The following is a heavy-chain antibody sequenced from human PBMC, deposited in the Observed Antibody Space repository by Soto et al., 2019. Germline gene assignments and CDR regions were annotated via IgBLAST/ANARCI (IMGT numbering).Heavy chain of an antibody. CDR2: ISGSGGST. V-gene: IGHV3-23*01. CDR3: AKRTSYDLCSGYYAGMDV. Sequence: GGSLRLSCAASGFTFSPYAMSWVRQAPGKGLEWVSAISGSGGSTYYADSVKGRFTISRDNSKNTLYLQMNSLRAEDTAVYYCAKRTSYDLCSGYYAGMDVWSRGTTVTGS. CDR1: GFTFSPYA. J-gene: IGHJ6*02. D-gene: IGHD3-3*01.